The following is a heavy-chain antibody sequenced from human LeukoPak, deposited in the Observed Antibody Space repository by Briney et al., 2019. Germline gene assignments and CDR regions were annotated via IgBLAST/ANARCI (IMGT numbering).Heavy chain of an antibody. Sequence: SVTVSCKASGYTFTSYAISWVRQAPGQGLEWMGGIIPIFGTANYAQKFQGRVTITTDESTSTAYMELSSLRSEDTAVYYCARDSGNRDYDFWSGYFDYWGQGTLVTVSS. CDR2: IIPIFGTA. CDR3: ARDSGNRDYDFWSGYFDY. J-gene: IGHJ4*02. D-gene: IGHD3-3*01. V-gene: IGHV1-69*05. CDR1: GYTFTSYA.